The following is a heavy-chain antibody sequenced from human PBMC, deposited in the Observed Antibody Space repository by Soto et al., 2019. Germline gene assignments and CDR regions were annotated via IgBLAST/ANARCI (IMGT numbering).Heavy chain of an antibody. V-gene: IGHV3-30*04. CDR2: ISRDGSNK. CDR3: ARSRNSAVADSFDF. Sequence: GGSLRLSCTASGFTFSRYAIHWVRQAPGKGLEWVAVISRDGSNKYYVDSVKGRFTISRDNSKNTLYLQMNSLRDEDTAVYYCARSRNSAVADSFDFWGQGTLVTVSS. D-gene: IGHD3-10*01. J-gene: IGHJ4*02. CDR1: GFTFSRYA.